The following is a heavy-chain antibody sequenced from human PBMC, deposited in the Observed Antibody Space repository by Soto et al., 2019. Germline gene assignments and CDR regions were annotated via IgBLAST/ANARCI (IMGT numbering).Heavy chain of an antibody. Sequence: QVHLVQSGPEVKKPGASVKVSCKASGYTFTGNSLHWVRQAPGQGLEWMGWINPNNGGTNYAQKFRGWVTMTRDTSISTAYMDLSRLKSDDTAVYDCAIQRSGVVYWGQGTQVTVSS. D-gene: IGHD2-15*01. CDR2: INPNNGGT. J-gene: IGHJ4*02. CDR1: GYTFTGNS. CDR3: AIQRSGVVY. V-gene: IGHV1-2*04.